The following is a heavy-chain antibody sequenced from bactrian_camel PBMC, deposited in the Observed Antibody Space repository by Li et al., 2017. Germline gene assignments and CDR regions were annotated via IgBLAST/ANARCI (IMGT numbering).Heavy chain of an antibody. V-gene: IGHV3S53*01. CDR2: IFLGGPFLGGRGS. CDR1: GNTYSTNC. J-gene: IGHJ4*01. D-gene: IGHD1*01. CDR3: ARGRLPPSRLAIDWDRVGEYDY. Sequence: VQLVESGGGSAQIGGSLLLSCAASGNTYSTNCMGWFRQFPGKEREGVAAIFLGGPFLGGRGSFYSYSVKGRFTMSQDTGKNTVYLQMDSLKPEDSARYYCARGRLPPSRLAIDWDRVGEYDYWGQGTQVTVS.